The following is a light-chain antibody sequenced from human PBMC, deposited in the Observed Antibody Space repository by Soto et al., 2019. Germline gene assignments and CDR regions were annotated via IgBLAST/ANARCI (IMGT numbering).Light chain of an antibody. V-gene: IGKV3-20*01. CDR2: GAS. J-gene: IGKJ1*01. CDR3: QQYGSSPWT. CDR1: QSVSSSY. Sequence: EIVLTQSPGTLSLSPGERATLSCRASQSVSSSYLAWYQQKPGQAPRLLIYGASSRATGIPDRFSGSGSGTDFTLTISRLEPEEFAVYYCQQYGSSPWTFSQGTKVDIK.